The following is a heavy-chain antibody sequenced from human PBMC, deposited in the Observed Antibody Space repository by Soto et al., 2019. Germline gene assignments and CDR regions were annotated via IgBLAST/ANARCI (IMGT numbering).Heavy chain of an antibody. CDR2: ISYDGSNK. D-gene: IGHD3-3*01. CDR3: AKEGLEWSLSH. J-gene: IGHJ4*02. V-gene: IGHV3-30*18. CDR1: GFTFSSYG. Sequence: PGGSLRLSCAASGFTFSSYGMHWVRQAPGKGLEWVAVISYDGSNKYYADSVKGRFTISRDNSKNTLYLQMNSLRAEDTAVYYCAKEGLEWSLSHWGQGTLVTVSS.